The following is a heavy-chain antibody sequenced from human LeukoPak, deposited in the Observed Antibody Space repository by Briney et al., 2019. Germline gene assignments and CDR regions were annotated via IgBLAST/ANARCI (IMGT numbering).Heavy chain of an antibody. CDR3: ASNTDYGDYAEYFQH. Sequence: EAGGSLRLSCAASGFTFSSYSMNWVRQAPGKGLEWVSSISSSSSYIYYADSVKGRFTISRDNAKNSLYLQMNSLRAEDTAVYYCASNTDYGDYAEYFQHWGQGTLVTVSS. V-gene: IGHV3-21*01. D-gene: IGHD4-17*01. CDR2: ISSSSSYI. CDR1: GFTFSSYS. J-gene: IGHJ1*01.